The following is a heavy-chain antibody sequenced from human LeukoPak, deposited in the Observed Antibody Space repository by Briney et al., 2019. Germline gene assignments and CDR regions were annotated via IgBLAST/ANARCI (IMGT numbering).Heavy chain of an antibody. CDR1: GFTFSNAW. Sequence: GGSLRLSCAASGFTFSNAWMSWVRQAPGKGLEWVGRIKSKTDGGTTDYAAPVKGRFTISRDDSKNTLCLQMNSLKTEDTAVYYCTTDRGSYYTDYWGQGTLVTVSS. CDR3: TTDRGSYYTDY. D-gene: IGHD1-26*01. CDR2: IKSKTDGGTT. V-gene: IGHV3-15*01. J-gene: IGHJ4*02.